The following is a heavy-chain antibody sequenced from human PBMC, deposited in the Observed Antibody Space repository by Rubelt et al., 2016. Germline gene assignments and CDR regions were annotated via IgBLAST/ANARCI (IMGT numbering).Heavy chain of an antibody. D-gene: IGHD5-12*01. CDR3: ARARYDLFFDY. CDR2: SGGST. J-gene: IGHJ4*02. Sequence: SGGSTYYADSVKGRFTISRDNSKNTLYLQMNSLRAEDTAVYYCARARYDLFFDYWGQGTLVTVSS. V-gene: IGHV3-66*01.